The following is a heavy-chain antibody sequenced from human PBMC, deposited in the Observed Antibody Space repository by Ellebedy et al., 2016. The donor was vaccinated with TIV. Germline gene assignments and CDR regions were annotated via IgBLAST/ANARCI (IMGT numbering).Heavy chain of an antibody. CDR1: GHTFRGYY. D-gene: IGHD1-26*01. CDR2: INPNSGGT. J-gene: IGHJ6*02. V-gene: IGHV1-2*02. Sequence: ASVKVSCKASGHTFRGYYIHWVRQAPGQGLEWMGWINPNSGGTNHAQKFRGRLTLTTETSITSAYMELSRLRSDDPAMYYCARDEVVGAKRGYQFYGMDVWGQGTTVTVSS. CDR3: ARDEVVGAKRGYQFYGMDV.